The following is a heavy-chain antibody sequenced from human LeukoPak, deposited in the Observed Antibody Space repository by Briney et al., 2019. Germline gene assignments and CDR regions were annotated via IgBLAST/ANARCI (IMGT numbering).Heavy chain of an antibody. D-gene: IGHD3-22*01. J-gene: IGHJ4*02. CDR2: INHSGST. Sequence: PSETLSLTCAVYGGSFSGYYWSWIRQPPGKGLEWIGEINHSGSTNYNPSLKSRVTISVDTSKNQFSLKLSSVTAADTAVYYCASSVGYYDSSGYSGWGQGTLVTVSS. CDR3: ASSVGYYDSSGYSG. CDR1: GGSFSGYY. V-gene: IGHV4-34*01.